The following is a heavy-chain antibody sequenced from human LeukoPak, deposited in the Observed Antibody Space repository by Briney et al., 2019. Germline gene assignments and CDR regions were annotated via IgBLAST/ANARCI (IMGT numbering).Heavy chain of an antibody. Sequence: ASVKVSCKASGYTFTSYGISWVRQAPGQGLEWMGWISAYNGNTNYAQKLQGRVTMTTDTSTCTAYMELRSLRSDDTAVYYCAREGAAMAPTEPMDVWGQGTTVTVSS. V-gene: IGHV1-18*01. J-gene: IGHJ6*02. CDR3: AREGAAMAPTEPMDV. CDR1: GYTFTSYG. D-gene: IGHD5-18*01. CDR2: ISAYNGNT.